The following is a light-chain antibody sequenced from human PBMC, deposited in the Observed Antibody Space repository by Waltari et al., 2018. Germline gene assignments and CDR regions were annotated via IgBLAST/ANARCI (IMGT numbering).Light chain of an antibody. V-gene: IGKV1-5*03. CDR2: MAS. CDR3: QQYNSYSGT. Sequence: DIQMTQSPSTLSASVGDRVTITCRASQSIGSWLAWYQQKPGKAPKLLIYMASSLETGVPSRFSGSGSGTDFTLTISSLQSDDFATYYCQQYNSYSGTFGQGTKVDIK. J-gene: IGKJ1*01. CDR1: QSIGSW.